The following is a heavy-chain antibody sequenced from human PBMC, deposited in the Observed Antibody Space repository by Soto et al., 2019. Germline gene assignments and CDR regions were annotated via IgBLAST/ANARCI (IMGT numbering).Heavy chain of an antibody. CDR2: IYYSGST. CDR3: ARWWSGSRQGFDP. CDR1: GGSISSGDYY. D-gene: IGHD3-3*01. V-gene: IGHV4-31*03. Sequence: QVQLQESGPGLVKPSQTLSLTCTVSGGSISSGDYYWSWIRQHPGKGLEWIGYIYYSGSTYYNPSLKSRVTISVDTSKNQFSLKLSYVTAADTDVYYCARWWSGSRQGFDPWGQGTLVTVSS. J-gene: IGHJ5*02.